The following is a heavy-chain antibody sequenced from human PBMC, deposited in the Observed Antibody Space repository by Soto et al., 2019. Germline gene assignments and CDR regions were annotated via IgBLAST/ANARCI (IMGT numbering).Heavy chain of an antibody. J-gene: IGHJ6*02. D-gene: IGHD4-17*01. Sequence: ASVKVSCKASGYTFTSYYMHWVRQSPGQGLEWMGIINPSGGSTSYAQKFQGRVTMTRDTSTSTVYMELSSLRSEDTAVYYCATCSATGRYGMDVWGRGTTVPVSS. V-gene: IGHV1-46*01. CDR3: ATCSATGRYGMDV. CDR2: INPSGGST. CDR1: GYTFTSYY.